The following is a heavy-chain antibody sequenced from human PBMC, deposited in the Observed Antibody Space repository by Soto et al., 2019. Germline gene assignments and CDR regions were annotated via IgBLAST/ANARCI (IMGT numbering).Heavy chain of an antibody. Sequence: QAQLVQSGAEMKKPGASVKVSCKATGYTFSAYTMNWVRQAPGLSLEWMGWINAGRGNTKYSQNFQGRVSITRDTSASTVYMELTGLTSEDTAVYYCARDTETLGPRANDALDIWGQGTMVTVSS. CDR2: INAGRGNT. CDR3: ARDTETLGPRANDALDI. CDR1: GYTFSAYT. D-gene: IGHD3-3*02. J-gene: IGHJ3*02. V-gene: IGHV1-3*01.